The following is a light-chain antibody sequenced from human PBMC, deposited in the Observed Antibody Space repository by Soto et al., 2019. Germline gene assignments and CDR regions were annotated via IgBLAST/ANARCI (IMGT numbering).Light chain of an antibody. V-gene: IGLV1-40*01. CDR1: SPNIGAGYA. CDR3: KSYDSSLSTYV. Sequence: QSVLTQPPSVSGAPGQRVTISCTGSSPNIGAGYAVHWYQQLPGTAPKLLIYGNNNRPSGVPDRFSGSKSGTSASLAITWIQAEDEADYYCKSYDSSLSTYVFGTGTKVTVL. J-gene: IGLJ1*01. CDR2: GNN.